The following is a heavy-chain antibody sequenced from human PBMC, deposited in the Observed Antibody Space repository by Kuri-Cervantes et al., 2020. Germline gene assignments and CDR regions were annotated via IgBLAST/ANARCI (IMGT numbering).Heavy chain of an antibody. CDR2: IYTSGST. D-gene: IGHD3-22*01. CDR1: GGSISSGSYY. V-gene: IGHV4-61*02. Sequence: SCTVSGGSISSGSYYWSWIRQPAGKRLEWIGRIYTSGSTNYNPSLKSRVTISVDTSNNQFSLNLDSVTAADTAVYYCARGAGDSRGTDFDYWGQGTLVTVSS. J-gene: IGHJ4*02. CDR3: ARGAGDSRGTDFDY.